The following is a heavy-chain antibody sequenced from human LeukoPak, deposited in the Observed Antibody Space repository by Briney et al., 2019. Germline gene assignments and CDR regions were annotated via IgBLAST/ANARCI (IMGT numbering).Heavy chain of an antibody. J-gene: IGHJ4*02. CDR1: GFTFSVYW. D-gene: IGHD3-10*01. CDR2: IKQDGSEK. Sequence: PGGSLRLSCAASGFTFSVYWMSWVRQAPGKGLEWVANIKQDGSEKYYVYSVKGRFTISKDNVKNSVSLQMNSLRADDTAVYCCGTNHYGSVDWWGQGTLVTVSS. CDR3: GTNHYGSVDW. V-gene: IGHV3-7*03.